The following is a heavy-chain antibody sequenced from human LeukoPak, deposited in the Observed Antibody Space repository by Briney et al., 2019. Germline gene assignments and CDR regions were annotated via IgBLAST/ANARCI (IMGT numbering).Heavy chain of an antibody. CDR1: GFTFSSYA. V-gene: IGHV3-23*01. Sequence: GGSLRLSCAASGFTFSSYAMSWVRQAPGKGLEWVSGISGSGDNTYYADSVKSRFTISRDNSKNTLYVQVNSLGTEDTAAYYCAKGSYYDSSGSFYFDYWGQGTLVTDSS. CDR2: ISGSGDNT. J-gene: IGHJ4*02. D-gene: IGHD3-22*01. CDR3: AKGSYYDSSGSFYFDY.